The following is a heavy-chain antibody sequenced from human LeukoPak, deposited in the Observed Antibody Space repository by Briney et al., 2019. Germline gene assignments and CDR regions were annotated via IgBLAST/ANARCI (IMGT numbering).Heavy chain of an antibody. CDR2: IFTSGRT. Sequence: SETLSLTCTVSGGSVSSYCWSWVRQSPGKGLEWIGYIFTSGRTDYNPSLKSRVTMSVDTSKNQFSLKLSSVTAADTAVYYCARDRSSSSSNPWFDPWGQGTLVTVSS. D-gene: IGHD6-6*01. CDR1: GGSVSSYC. J-gene: IGHJ5*02. CDR3: ARDRSSSSSNPWFDP. V-gene: IGHV4-4*09.